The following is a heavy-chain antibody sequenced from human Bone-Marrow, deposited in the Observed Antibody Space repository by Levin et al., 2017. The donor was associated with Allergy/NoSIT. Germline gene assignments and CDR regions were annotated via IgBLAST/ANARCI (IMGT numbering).Heavy chain of an antibody. J-gene: IGHJ4*02. CDR3: AKVKGVLVVAATHFDY. Sequence: GGSLRLSCAASGLTFSSYAMSWVRQAPGKGLEWVSAISGSGGSTYYADSVKGRFTISRDNSKNTLYLQMNSLRAEDTAVYYCAKVKGVLVVAATHFDYWGQGTLVTVSS. CDR1: GLTFSSYA. V-gene: IGHV3-23*01. D-gene: IGHD2-15*01. CDR2: ISGSGGST.